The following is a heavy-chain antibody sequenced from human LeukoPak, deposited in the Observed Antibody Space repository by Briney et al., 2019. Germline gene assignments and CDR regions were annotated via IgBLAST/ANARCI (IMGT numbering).Heavy chain of an antibody. V-gene: IGHV4-34*01. CDR3: ARGRITIFGVVISPHYYYMDV. CDR1: GGSFSGYY. CDR2: INHSGST. Sequence: SETLSLTCAVYGGSFSGYYWSWIRQPPGKGLEWIGEINHSGSTNYNPSLKSRVTISVGTSKNQFSLKLSSVTAADTAVYYCARGRITIFGVVISPHYYYMDVWGKGTTVTVSS. J-gene: IGHJ6*03. D-gene: IGHD3-3*01.